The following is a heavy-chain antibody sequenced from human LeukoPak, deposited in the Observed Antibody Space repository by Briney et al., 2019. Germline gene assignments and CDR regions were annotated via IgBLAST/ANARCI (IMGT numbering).Heavy chain of an antibody. J-gene: IGHJ5*02. Sequence: AGGSLRLSCEASGFTFTTYAMSWVRQAPGKGLEWVSAISAIGGSTYYADSVKGRFTISRDNSKNTLYLQMNSLRAEDTAVYFCAKNSGSDSGYWFDPWGQGTLVTASS. CDR3: AKNSGSDSGYWFDP. V-gene: IGHV3-23*01. CDR2: ISAIGGST. D-gene: IGHD5-12*01. CDR1: GFTFTTYA.